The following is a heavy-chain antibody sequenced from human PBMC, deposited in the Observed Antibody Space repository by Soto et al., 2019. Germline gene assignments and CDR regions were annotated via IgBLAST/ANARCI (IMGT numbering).Heavy chain of an antibody. V-gene: IGHV4-31*03. CDR3: SREGRINKSDVDY. Sequence: VQLQESGPRLVKPSQTLSLTCTVSGASISSDGYYWSWIRHHPGKGLEWIGYIFYSGTIYYNPSLKSRVTISVDSSKKQCSRRLTSVTAADTAVYYGSREGRINKSDVDYLGQGSLATVSS. CDR2: IFYSGTI. CDR1: GASISSDGYY. J-gene: IGHJ4*02.